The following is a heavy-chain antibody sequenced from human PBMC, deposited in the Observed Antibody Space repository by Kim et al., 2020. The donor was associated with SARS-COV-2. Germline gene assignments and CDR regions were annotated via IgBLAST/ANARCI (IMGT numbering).Heavy chain of an antibody. Sequence: SETLSLTCTVSGGSITRYYWSWIRQSPGKGLEWIGYINHSGITNYSPSFKSRVTISVDTSKNQFSVKLSSVTAADTAVYYCARQRIEMATIVFDYWGQGT. J-gene: IGHJ4*02. CDR2: INHSGIT. CDR3: ARQRIEMATIVFDY. V-gene: IGHV4-59*08. CDR1: GGSITRYY. D-gene: IGHD5-12*01.